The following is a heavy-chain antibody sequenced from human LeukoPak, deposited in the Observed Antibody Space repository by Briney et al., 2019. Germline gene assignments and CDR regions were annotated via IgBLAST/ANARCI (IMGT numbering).Heavy chain of an antibody. CDR1: GGSISTYY. V-gene: IGHV4-4*07. J-gene: IGHJ5*02. Sequence: SETLSLTCAVSGGSISTYYWSWIRQPAGKGLEWIGRIYTSGSTNYNPSLKSRVTISVDTSKNQFSLKLSSVTAADTAVYYCARDRMATIFPWGQGTLVTVSS. CDR3: ARDRMATIFP. CDR2: IYTSGST. D-gene: IGHD5-24*01.